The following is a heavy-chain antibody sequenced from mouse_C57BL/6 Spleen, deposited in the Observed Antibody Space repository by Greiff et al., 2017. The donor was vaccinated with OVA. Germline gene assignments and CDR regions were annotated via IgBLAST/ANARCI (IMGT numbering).Heavy chain of an antibody. CDR3: AREGTVVNAMDY. CDR1: GYAFSSYW. D-gene: IGHD1-1*01. CDR2: IYPGDGDT. V-gene: IGHV1-80*01. Sequence: VQLQESGAELVKPGASVKISCKASGYAFSSYWMNWVKQRPAKGLEWIGQIYPGDGDTNYNGKFKGKATLTADKSSSTAYMQLSSLTSEDSAVYFCAREGTVVNAMDYWGQGTSVTVSS. J-gene: IGHJ4*01.